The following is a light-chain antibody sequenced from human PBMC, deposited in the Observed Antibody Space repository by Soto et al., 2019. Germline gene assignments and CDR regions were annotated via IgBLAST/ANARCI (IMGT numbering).Light chain of an antibody. CDR1: QSVSNNY. CDR3: QQYGSSPPYT. J-gene: IGKJ2*01. V-gene: IGKV3-20*01. CDR2: GSS. Sequence: EVVLTQSPGTLSLSPGERATLSCRASQSVSNNYFAWYQQKPGQAPRLLIFGSSDSATGIPDRFSGSGSGTDFTLTISRLEPEDCAVYYCQQYGSSPPYTVGQGTKLEIK.